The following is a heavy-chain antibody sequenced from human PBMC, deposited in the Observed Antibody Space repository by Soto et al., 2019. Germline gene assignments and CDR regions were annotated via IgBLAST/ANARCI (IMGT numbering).Heavy chain of an antibody. J-gene: IGHJ4*02. D-gene: IGHD3-3*01. CDR1: GFTFSSYG. Sequence: GGSLRLSCEASGFTFSSYGMHWVRQAPGKGLEWVAVIWYDGSNKYNADSVKGRFTISRDNSKNTLYLQMNSLRAEDTAVYYCAREFWSGPFDYWGQGTLVTVSS. CDR2: IWYDGSNK. CDR3: AREFWSGPFDY. V-gene: IGHV3-33*01.